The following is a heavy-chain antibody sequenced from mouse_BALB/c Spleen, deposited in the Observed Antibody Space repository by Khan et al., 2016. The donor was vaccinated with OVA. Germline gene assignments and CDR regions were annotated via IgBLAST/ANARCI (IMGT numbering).Heavy chain of an antibody. CDR3: ARGGRYGLYAMDY. CDR1: GFTFSDYG. CDR2: ISNLAYSI. V-gene: IGHV5-15*02. Sequence: EVALVESGGGLVQPGGSRKLSCAASGFTFSDYGMAWVRQTPGKGPEWVAFISNLAYSIYYADTVTGRFTISRENAKNTLYLEMSSLRSEDTAMYYCARGGRYGLYAMDYWGQGTSVTVSS. J-gene: IGHJ4*01. D-gene: IGHD2-14*01.